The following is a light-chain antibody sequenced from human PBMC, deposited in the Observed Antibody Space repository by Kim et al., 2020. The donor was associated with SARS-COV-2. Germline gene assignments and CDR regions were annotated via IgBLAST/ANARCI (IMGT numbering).Light chain of an antibody. CDR2: GTS. CDR1: QSLSSSH. Sequence: DIVLTQSPDTVSLSPGERATLSCRASQSLSSSHLAWYQQKPGQAPRLLIYGTSSRATGIPDRFSGSGSGTDFTLTISRLEPEDIAVYYCQQYSASQTFGQGTKVDIK. CDR3: QQYSASQT. V-gene: IGKV3-20*01. J-gene: IGKJ1*01.